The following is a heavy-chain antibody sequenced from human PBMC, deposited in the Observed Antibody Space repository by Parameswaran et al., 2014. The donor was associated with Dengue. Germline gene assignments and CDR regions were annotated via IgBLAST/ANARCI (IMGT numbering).Heavy chain of an antibody. J-gene: IGHJ4*02. CDR2: IDTDGITT. D-gene: IGHD5-24*01. V-gene: IGHV3-74*01. CDR3: ARDPPDGYSHFDY. CDR1: GFTLSSYW. Sequence: QAGGSLRLSCAASGFTLSSYWMNWVRQAPGEGLVWVSRIDTDGITTNYADSVKGRFTISRDDAKNTLYLQMNSLSAQDTAVYYCARDPPDGYSHFDYWGQGTLVTVSS.